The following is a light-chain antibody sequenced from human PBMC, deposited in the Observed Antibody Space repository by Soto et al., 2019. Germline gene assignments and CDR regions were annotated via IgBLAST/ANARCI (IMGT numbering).Light chain of an antibody. CDR3: ASWHDGLSGYV. CDR1: SLNIGSNS. CDR2: TSN. J-gene: IGLJ1*01. Sequence: QSVLTQPPSASGTPGQTVTISCSGSSLNIGSNSVFWYQQLPGTAPKPLIHTSNQRPSGVPDRFSGSKSGTSASLAIRGLRSEDEADYYCASWHDGLSGYVFGTGTKLTVL. V-gene: IGLV1-47*02.